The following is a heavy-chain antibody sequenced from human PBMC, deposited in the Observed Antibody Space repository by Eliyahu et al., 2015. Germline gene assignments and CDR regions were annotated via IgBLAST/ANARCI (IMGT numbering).Heavy chain of an antibody. V-gene: IGHV3-64D*08. CDR1: GFPFSSXX. D-gene: IGHD3-3*01. CDR2: IDNNGGST. CDR3: VKFFSQSGIAIFGVVRNTLEY. J-gene: IGHJ4*02. Sequence: EVQLAESGGGLVQAGGSLRLSCSASGFPFSSXXXPXXRQAPGKGLEXVSGIDNNGGSTYYADSVKGRFTISRDNSKNTLYLQMSSLRAEDTAVYYCVKFFSQSGIAIFGVVRNTLEYWGQGTLVTVSS.